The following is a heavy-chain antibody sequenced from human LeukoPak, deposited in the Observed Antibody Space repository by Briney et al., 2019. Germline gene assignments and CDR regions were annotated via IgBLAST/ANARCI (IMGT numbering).Heavy chain of an antibody. V-gene: IGHV3-48*01. CDR2: ITSSSSTI. D-gene: IGHD2/OR15-2a*01. CDR3: ARNFDS. Sequence: PGGSLRLSCAASGFTFTSYTMNWVRQAPGKGLEWVSYITSSSSTIYYADSVKGRFTMSRHNAENSLYLQMNSLRAEDTAVYYCARNFDSWGQGTLVTVSS. J-gene: IGHJ4*02. CDR1: GFTFTSYT.